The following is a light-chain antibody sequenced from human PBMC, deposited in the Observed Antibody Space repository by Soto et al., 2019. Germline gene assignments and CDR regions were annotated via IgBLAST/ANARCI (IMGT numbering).Light chain of an antibody. J-gene: IGLJ1*01. V-gene: IGLV2-14*01. CDR3: GAWDDSLKVYV. Sequence: QSALTQPASVSGSPGQSIAISCTGTSSDVGYSSYVSWYQQLPGKAPKLMIYDVSDRPSGVPDRFSGSKSGTSAFLAISGLQSEDEADFYCGAWDDSLKVYVFGTGTKLTVL. CDR2: DVS. CDR1: SSDVGYSSY.